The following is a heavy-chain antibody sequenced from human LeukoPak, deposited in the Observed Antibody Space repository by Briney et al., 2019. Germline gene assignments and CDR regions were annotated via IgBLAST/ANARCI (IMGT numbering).Heavy chain of an antibody. D-gene: IGHD3-22*01. CDR1: GGSLSGYY. V-gene: IGHV4-34*01. Sequence: SETLSLTCAVYGGSLSGYYWSWIRQPPGKGLEWIGEINHSGSTNYNPSLKSRVTISVDTSKNQFSLKLSSVTAADTAVYYCARSRVLTYYYDSSGRRAAFDIWGQGTMVTVSS. CDR3: ARSRVLTYYYDSSGRRAAFDI. J-gene: IGHJ3*02. CDR2: INHSGST.